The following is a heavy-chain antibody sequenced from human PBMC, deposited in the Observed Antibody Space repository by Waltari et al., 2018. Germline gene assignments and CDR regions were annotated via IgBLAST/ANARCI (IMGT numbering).Heavy chain of an antibody. Sequence: QVQLQQWGAGLLKPSETLSLTCAVYGGSFSGYYWSWIRQPPGQGLEWIGEINHSGSTTANPSLKSRVTIAVDTCKNQFSLKLSSVTAADTAVYYGARAGIVVVPAARDRLSYYYGMDVWGQGTTVTVSS. CDR3: ARAGIVVVPAARDRLSYYYGMDV. D-gene: IGHD2-2*01. CDR1: GGSFSGYY. V-gene: IGHV4-34*01. CDR2: INHSGST. J-gene: IGHJ6*02.